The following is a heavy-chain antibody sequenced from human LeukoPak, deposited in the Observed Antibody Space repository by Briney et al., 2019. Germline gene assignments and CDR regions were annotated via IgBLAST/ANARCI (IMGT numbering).Heavy chain of an antibody. D-gene: IGHD3-3*01. J-gene: IGHJ4*02. CDR2: IYYSGST. Sequence: SETLSLTCTVSGGSITSGSFYWGWIRQPPGKELEWIGSIYYSGSTYYNPSLKSRLTMSLDTSKNQFSLKLSSVTAADTAIYYCARDKTFEVVNFFDSWGQGTLVTVSS. V-gene: IGHV4-39*07. CDR3: ARDKTFEVVNFFDS. CDR1: GGSITSGSFY.